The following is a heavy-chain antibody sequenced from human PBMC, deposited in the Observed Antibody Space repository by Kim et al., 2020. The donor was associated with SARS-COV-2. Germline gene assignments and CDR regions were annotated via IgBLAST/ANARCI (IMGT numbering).Heavy chain of an antibody. J-gene: IGHJ4*02. V-gene: IGHV3-73*01. Sequence: ASVKGMFTISRDDSKNTAYLQMNSLKTEDTAVYYCTRPTPYCGGDCYSDYWGQGTLVTVSS. D-gene: IGHD2-21*02. CDR3: TRPTPYCGGDCYSDY.